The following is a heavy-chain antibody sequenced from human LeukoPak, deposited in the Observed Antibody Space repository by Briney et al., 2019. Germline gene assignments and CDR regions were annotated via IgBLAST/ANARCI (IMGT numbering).Heavy chain of an antibody. CDR1: GFTFSSYT. CDR2: INGGGDSA. D-gene: IGHD2-2*01. CDR3: AKGYSSTSYCPDY. Sequence: GGSLRLSCIASGFTFSSYTMSWVRRAPGKGLEWVSSINGGGDSATYADSVKGRFTISRDNSRNTVFLQVNSLRAEDTAVYYCAKGYSSTSYCPDYWGQGTLVTVSS. J-gene: IGHJ4*02. V-gene: IGHV3-23*01.